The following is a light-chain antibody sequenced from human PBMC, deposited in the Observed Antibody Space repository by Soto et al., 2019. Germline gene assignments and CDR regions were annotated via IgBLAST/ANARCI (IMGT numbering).Light chain of an antibody. CDR3: HQYDNSPLT. CDR2: GAS. V-gene: IGKV3-20*01. CDR1: QSVSSSY. J-gene: IGKJ4*01. Sequence: EIVLTQSPGTLSLSPGERATLSCRASQSVSSSYLAWYQQKPGQAPRLLIYGASSRATGIPDRFSGSGSGTDSTLTISRLEPEDFAVYYCHQYDNSPLTFGGGTMLEIK.